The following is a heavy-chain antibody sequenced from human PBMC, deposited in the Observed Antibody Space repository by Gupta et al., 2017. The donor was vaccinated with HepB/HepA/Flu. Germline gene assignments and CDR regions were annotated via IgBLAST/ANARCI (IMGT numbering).Heavy chain of an antibody. CDR2: IKQDGSEK. D-gene: IGHD3-3*01. CDR3: AREKYDFGAFDI. J-gene: IGHJ3*02. Sequence: EVQRVESGVGMFEHVGSVSQLWAAGGLTFRRCGLRWVRQAPGKGLEWVANIKQDGSEKYYVDSVKGRFTISRDNAKNSLYLQMNSLRAEDTAVYYCAREKYDFGAFDIWGQGTMVTVSS. V-gene: IGHV3-7*01. CDR1: GLTFRRCG.